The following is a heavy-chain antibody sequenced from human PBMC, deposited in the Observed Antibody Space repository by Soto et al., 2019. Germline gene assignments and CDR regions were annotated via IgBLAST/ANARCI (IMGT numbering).Heavy chain of an antibody. CDR2: ISYDGSNK. J-gene: IGHJ3*02. CDR1: GFTFSSYA. CDR3: SRDLLLLQLALGTAFDI. Sequence: QVQLVESGGGVVQPGRSLRLSCAASGFTFSSYAMHWVRQAPGKGLEWVAVISYDGSNKYYADSVKGRFTISRDNSKNTVVLQMNSRSPRDKGLFYCSRDLLLLQLALGTAFDIWGQGTMVTVSS. V-gene: IGHV3-30-3*01. D-gene: IGHD6-13*01.